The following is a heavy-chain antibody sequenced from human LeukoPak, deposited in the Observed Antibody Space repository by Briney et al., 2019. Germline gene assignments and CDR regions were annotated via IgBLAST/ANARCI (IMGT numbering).Heavy chain of an antibody. CDR3: ARDRTYSSGWYGPYYYYYGMDV. D-gene: IGHD6-19*01. CDR1: GYTFTGYY. V-gene: IGHV1-2*04. J-gene: IGHJ6*02. Sequence: ASVKVSCKASGYTFTGYYMHWVRQAPGQGLEWMGRINPNSGGTNYAQKFQGWVTMTRDTSIGTAYMELSRLRSDDTAVYYCARDRTYSSGWYGPYYYYYGMDVWGQGTTVTVSS. CDR2: INPNSGGT.